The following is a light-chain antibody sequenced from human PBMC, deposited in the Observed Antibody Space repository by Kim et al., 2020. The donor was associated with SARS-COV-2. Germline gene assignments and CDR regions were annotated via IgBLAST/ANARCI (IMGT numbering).Light chain of an antibody. V-gene: IGLV3-19*01. J-gene: IGLJ2*01. CDR1: SLSSYY. Sequence: SSELTQDPAVSVALGQTVRITCQGDSLSSYYASWYQQKPGRAPILVIFGKNNRPSGIPDRFSGSNSGNTASLTITRTQAEDEADYYCNSRDSSGNHVVFGGGTQLTVL. CDR2: GKN. CDR3: NSRDSSGNHVV.